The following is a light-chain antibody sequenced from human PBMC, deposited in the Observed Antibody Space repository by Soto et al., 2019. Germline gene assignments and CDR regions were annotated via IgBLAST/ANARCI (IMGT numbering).Light chain of an antibody. J-gene: IGLJ2*01. CDR3: SSYTTSNTLV. Sequence: QAVVTQYASVSGSAGQSITISCTGTSSDVGAYNYVSWYQEHPGKAPKLIIYEVSNRPSGISNRFSGSKSGNTASLTISGLQAEDEADYYCSSYTTSNTLVFGGGTKLTVL. CDR1: SSDVGAYNY. CDR2: EVS. V-gene: IGLV2-14*01.